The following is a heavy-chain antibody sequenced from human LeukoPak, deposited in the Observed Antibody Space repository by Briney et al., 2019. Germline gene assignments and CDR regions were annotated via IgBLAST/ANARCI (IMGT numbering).Heavy chain of an antibody. D-gene: IGHD3-22*01. CDR2: ISGSGGST. V-gene: IGHV3-23*01. J-gene: IGHJ4*02. CDR1: GFTFSSYA. CDR3: AKDRHYYDSSGYYPDY. Sequence: GGSLRLSCAASGFTFSSYAMSWVRQAPGKGLEWVSAISGSGGSTYYADSVKGRFTISRDNSKNTLYLQMNSLRAEDTAVYYCAKDRHYYDSSGYYPDYRGQGTLVTVSS.